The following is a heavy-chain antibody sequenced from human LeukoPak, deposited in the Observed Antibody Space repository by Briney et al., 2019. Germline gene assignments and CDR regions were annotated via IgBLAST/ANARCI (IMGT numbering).Heavy chain of an antibody. CDR3: ARPADLDY. CDR1: GFTFSSYA. J-gene: IGHJ4*02. V-gene: IGHV3-30-3*01. CDR2: ISYDGSNK. Sequence: GRSLRLSCAASGFTFSSYAMHWVRQAPGKGLEWVAVISYDGSNKYYADSVKGRFTISRDNSNNTLYLQMESLKTEDTAVYYCARPADLDYWGQGTLVTVSS.